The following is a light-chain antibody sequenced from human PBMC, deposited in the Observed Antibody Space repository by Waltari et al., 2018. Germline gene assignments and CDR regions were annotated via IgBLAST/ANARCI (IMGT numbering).Light chain of an antibody. CDR2: GAS. V-gene: IGKV3-15*01. CDR3: HQYTDWPPT. CDR1: QSISNK. Sequence: ETVMTQSPATLSVSPGERVTLSCRASQSISNKLAWYQQKPGQAPRLLIYGASTRATGFPARFGGSGSGTEFTLTISSLQSEDFAVYYCHQYTDWPPTFGQGTKVEVK. J-gene: IGKJ1*01.